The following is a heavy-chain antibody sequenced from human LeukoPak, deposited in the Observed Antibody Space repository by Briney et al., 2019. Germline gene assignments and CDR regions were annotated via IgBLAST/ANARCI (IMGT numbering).Heavy chain of an antibody. Sequence: GGSPRLSCAASGFTFSSYSMNWVRQAPGKGLEWVSYISSSSSTIYYADSVKGRFTIFRDNAKNSLYLQMNSLRAEDTAVYYCAGGRSGDHCSGGSCYQDYWGQGTLVTVSS. CDR3: AGGRSGDHCSGGSCYQDY. CDR1: GFTFSSYS. J-gene: IGHJ4*02. CDR2: ISSSSSTI. V-gene: IGHV3-48*04. D-gene: IGHD2-15*01.